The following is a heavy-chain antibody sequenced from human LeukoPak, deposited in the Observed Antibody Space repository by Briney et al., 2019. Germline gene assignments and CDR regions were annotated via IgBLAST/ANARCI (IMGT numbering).Heavy chain of an antibody. CDR1: GGSISSSSYY. D-gene: IGHD3-22*01. J-gene: IGHJ4*02. V-gene: IGHV4-39*07. CDR3: ARNRWLSDPYFDY. CDR2: IYYSGST. Sequence: PSETLSLTCTVSGGSISSSSYYWGWIRQPPGKGLEWIGSIYYSGSTYYNPSLKSRVTISVDTSKNQFSLKLSSVTAADTAVYYCARNRWLSDPYFDYWGQGTLVTVSS.